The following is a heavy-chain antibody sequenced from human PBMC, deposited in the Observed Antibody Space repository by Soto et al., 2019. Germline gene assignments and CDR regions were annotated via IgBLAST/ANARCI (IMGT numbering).Heavy chain of an antibody. CDR3: ARIPAYDFWSGYYTSWYFDY. CDR2: IFSNDEK. Sequence: QVTLKESGPVLVKPTEPLTLTCTVSGFSLSNARMGVSWIRQPPGKALEWLAHIFSNDEKSYSTSLKSRLTISKDTSKSQVVLTMTNMDPVDTATYYCARIPAYDFWSGYYTSWYFDYWGQGTLVTVSS. CDR1: GFSLSNARMG. J-gene: IGHJ4*02. V-gene: IGHV2-26*01. D-gene: IGHD3-3*01.